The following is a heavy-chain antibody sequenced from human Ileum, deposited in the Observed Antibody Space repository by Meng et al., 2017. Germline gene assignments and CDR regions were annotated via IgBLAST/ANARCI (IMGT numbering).Heavy chain of an antibody. V-gene: IGHV3-23*01. D-gene: IGHD5-24*01. CDR2: ISGDAKDT. J-gene: IGHJ4*02. CDR1: GFTFSTYA. Sequence: EVQLLGSGGDLAQPGGSLRLSCAASGFTFSTYAMSWVRQDPGKGPEWVSAISGDAKDTYYADSVKGRFTVARDNFKNTVSLQMNSLRVEDAAIYYCVREATWAIFDYWGQGSLVTVSS. CDR3: VREATWAIFDY.